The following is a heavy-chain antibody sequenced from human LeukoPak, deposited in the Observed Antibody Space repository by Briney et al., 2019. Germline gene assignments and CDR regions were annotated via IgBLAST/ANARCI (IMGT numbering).Heavy chain of an antibody. CDR2: IYYSGST. J-gene: IGHJ6*03. Sequence: ASETLSLTCTVSGGSISSSSYYWGWIRQPPGKGLEWIGSIYYSGSTNYNPSLKSRVTISVDTSKNQFSLKLSSVTAADTAVYYCAREGRYYYMDVWGKGTTVTISS. CDR1: GGSISSSSYY. V-gene: IGHV4-39*07. CDR3: AREGRYYYMDV.